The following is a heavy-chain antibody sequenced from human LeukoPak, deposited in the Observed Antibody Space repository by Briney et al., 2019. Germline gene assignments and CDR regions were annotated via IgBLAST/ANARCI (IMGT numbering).Heavy chain of an antibody. CDR3: AKDRGYYYDSSGYPSFGMDV. CDR1: GFTFSSYG. CDR2: ISYDGSNK. V-gene: IGHV3-30*18. D-gene: IGHD3-22*01. J-gene: IGHJ6*02. Sequence: GGSLRLSCAASGFTFSSYGMHWVRQAPGKGLEWVAVISYDGSNKYYADSVKGRFTISRDNSKNTLYLQMNSLRAEDTAAYYCAKDRGYYYDSSGYPSFGMDVWGQGTTVTVSS.